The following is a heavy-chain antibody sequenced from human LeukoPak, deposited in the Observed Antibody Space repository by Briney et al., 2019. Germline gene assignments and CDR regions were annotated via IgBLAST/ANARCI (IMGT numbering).Heavy chain of an antibody. CDR3: AKSPWVGSSSWYFIDY. V-gene: IGHV3-23*01. J-gene: IGHJ4*02. D-gene: IGHD6-13*01. CDR1: GFTFSSYA. Sequence: HPGGSLRLSCAASGFTFSSYAMSWVRQAPGKGLEWVSAISGSGGSTYYADSVKGRFTISRDNSKNTLYLQMNSLRVEDTAVYYCAKSPWVGSSSWYFIDYWGQGTLVTVSS. CDR2: ISGSGGST.